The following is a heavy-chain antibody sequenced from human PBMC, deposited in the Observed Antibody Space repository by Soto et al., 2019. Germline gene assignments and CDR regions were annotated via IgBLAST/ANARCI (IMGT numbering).Heavy chain of an antibody. D-gene: IGHD6-19*01. CDR3: ARDGDPGSSGGSRYYYYYYGMDV. CDR2: IYSGGST. J-gene: IGHJ6*02. CDR1: GFTVSSNY. V-gene: IGHV3-66*01. Sequence: HPGGSLRLSCAASGFTVSSNYMSWVRQAPGKGLEWVSVIYSGGSTYYADSVKGRFTISRDNSKNTLYLQMNSLRAEDTAVYYCARDGDPGSSGGSRYYYYYYGMDVWGQGTTVTAP.